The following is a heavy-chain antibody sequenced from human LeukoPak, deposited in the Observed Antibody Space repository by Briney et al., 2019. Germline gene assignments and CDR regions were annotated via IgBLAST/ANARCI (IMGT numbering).Heavy chain of an antibody. D-gene: IGHD3-3*01. Sequence: PSETLSLTCAVSGYSISSGYYWGWLRQPPGKGLEWIGSIYHSGSTYYNPSLKSRVTISVDTSKNQFSLKLSSVTAADTAVYYCARRSITIFGVVIKALGTIDYWGQGTLVTVSS. CDR1: GYSISSGYY. V-gene: IGHV4-38-2*01. CDR3: ARRSITIFGVVIKALGTIDY. J-gene: IGHJ4*02. CDR2: IYHSGST.